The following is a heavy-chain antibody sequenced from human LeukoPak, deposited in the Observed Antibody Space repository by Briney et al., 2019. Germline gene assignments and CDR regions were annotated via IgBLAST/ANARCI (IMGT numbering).Heavy chain of an antibody. D-gene: IGHD6-13*01. V-gene: IGHV3-74*01. CDR3: ARESSSWYGAHFDY. CDR2: INSHGSST. J-gene: IGHJ4*02. CDR1: GFTFSSYW. Sequence: GGSLRLSCAASGFTFSSYWMHWVRHAPGKGLVWVSRINSHGSSTTYADSVKGRFTISRDNAKNTLYPQMNSLRAEDTAVYYCARESSSWYGAHFDYWGQGTLVTVSS.